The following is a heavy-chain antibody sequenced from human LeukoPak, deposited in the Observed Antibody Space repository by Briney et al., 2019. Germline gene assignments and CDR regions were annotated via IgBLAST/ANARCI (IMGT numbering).Heavy chain of an antibody. CDR3: ARWCIYCSPSRQN. CDR1: GGTFSSYA. V-gene: IGHV1-69*04. CDR2: IIPILGIA. D-gene: IGHD2-15*01. J-gene: IGHJ4*02. Sequence: SVKVSCKASGGTFSSYAISWVRQAPGQGLEWMGRIIPILGIANYAQKFQGRVTITADKSTSTAYMELSSLRSEDTAVYYCARWCIYCSPSRQNWGQGTLVTVSS.